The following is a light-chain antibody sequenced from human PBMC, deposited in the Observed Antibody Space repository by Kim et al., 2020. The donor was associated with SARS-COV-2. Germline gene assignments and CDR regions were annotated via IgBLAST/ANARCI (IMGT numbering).Light chain of an antibody. Sequence: QPAPLNRIGDSNPVGNQGADWLHQHQGHPHKLLFYRHNTRPSGIPHRLSASRSENTASLTITGLQPEDEADYYCSAWDSSLSAWVFRGPTQLTVL. CDR3: SAWDSSLSAWV. CDR2: RHN. J-gene: IGLJ3*02. CDR1: SNPVGNQG. V-gene: IGLV10-54*01.